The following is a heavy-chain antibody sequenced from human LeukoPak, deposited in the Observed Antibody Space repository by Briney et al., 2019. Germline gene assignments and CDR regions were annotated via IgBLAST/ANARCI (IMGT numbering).Heavy chain of an antibody. D-gene: IGHD3-22*01. CDR2: ISGSGGST. CDR3: AKAYLPRGYYDSSGYYPDAFDI. CDR1: GFTFSSYS. Sequence: PGGSLRLSCAASGFTFSSYSMNWVRQAPGKGLEWVSAISGSGGSTYYADSVKGRFTISRDNSKNTLYLQMNSLRAEDTAVYYCAKAYLPRGYYDSSGYYPDAFDIWGQGTMVTVSS. V-gene: IGHV3-23*01. J-gene: IGHJ3*02.